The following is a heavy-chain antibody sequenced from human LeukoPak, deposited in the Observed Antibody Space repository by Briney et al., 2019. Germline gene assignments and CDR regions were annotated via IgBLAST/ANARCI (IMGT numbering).Heavy chain of an antibody. V-gene: IGHV4-34*01. CDR2: INHSGST. Sequence: SETLSLTCAVYGGSFSGYYWSWIRQPPGKGLEWIGEINHSGSTNYNPSLKSRVTISVDTSKNQFSLKLSSVTAADTAVYYCASWELLHDAFDIWGQGTMVTVSS. CDR1: GGSFSGYY. D-gene: IGHD1-26*01. J-gene: IGHJ3*02. CDR3: ASWELLHDAFDI.